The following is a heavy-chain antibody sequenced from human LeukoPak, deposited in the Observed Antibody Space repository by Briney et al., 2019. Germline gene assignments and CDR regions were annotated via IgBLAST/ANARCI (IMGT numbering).Heavy chain of an antibody. D-gene: IGHD3-10*01. CDR3: AKGARGSPRIPLDRGVQTYFDY. V-gene: IGHV3-23*01. CDR1: GFTFSSYA. J-gene: IGHJ4*02. Sequence: GGSLRLSCVASGFTFSSYAMSWVRQAPGKGLEWVSGIGGSGGSTNYADSVKGRFTISRDNSKKTLYLQMNSLRAEDTAAYYCAKGARGSPRIPLDRGVQTYFDYWGQGTLVAVSS. CDR2: IGGSGGST.